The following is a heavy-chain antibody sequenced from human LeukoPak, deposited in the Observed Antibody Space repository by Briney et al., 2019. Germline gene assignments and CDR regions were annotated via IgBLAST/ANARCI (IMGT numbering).Heavy chain of an antibody. D-gene: IGHD4-17*01. V-gene: IGHV3-30-3*01. Sequence: SCKASGYTFTGYYMHWVRQAPGKGLEWVAVISYDGSNKYYADSVKGRFTISRDNSKNTLYLQMNSLRAEDTAVYYCARDLLPDYGLTHPDYWGQGTLVTVSS. J-gene: IGHJ4*02. CDR2: ISYDGSNK. CDR1: GYTFTGYY. CDR3: ARDLLPDYGLTHPDY.